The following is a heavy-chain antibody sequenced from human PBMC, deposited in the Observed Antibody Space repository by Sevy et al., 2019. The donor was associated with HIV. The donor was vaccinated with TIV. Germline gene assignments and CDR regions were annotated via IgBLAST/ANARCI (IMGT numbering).Heavy chain of an antibody. CDR3: ARHPITLLRGVLYGMDV. D-gene: IGHD3-10*01. J-gene: IGHJ6*02. CDR1: GGSVSISTYY. Sequence: SETLSLTCTVSGGSVSISTYYWTWIRQPAGKGLEWIGHIYASGRTNYNPSLKSRVIMSVDTSKNQFSLKLSSVTAADTAVYYCARHPITLLRGVLYGMDVWGQGTTVTVSS. V-gene: IGHV4-61*10. CDR2: IYASGRT.